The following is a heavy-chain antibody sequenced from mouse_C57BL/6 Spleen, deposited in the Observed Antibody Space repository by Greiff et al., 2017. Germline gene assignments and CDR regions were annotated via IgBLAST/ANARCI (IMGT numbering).Heavy chain of an antibody. D-gene: IGHD1-1*01. CDR2: ISYDGSN. Sequence: VQLKESGPGLVKPSQSLSLTCSVTGYSITSGYYWNWIRQFPGNKLEWMGYISYDGSNNYNPSLKNRISISRDTSKNQFFLKLKSVNTEDTATYYCAREEGVYYYGSSIAYWGQGTLVTVSA. V-gene: IGHV3-6*01. CDR3: AREEGVYYYGSSIAY. J-gene: IGHJ3*01. CDR1: GYSITSGYY.